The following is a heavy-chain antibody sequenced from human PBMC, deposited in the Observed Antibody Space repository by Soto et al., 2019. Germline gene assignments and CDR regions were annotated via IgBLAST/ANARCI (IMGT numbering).Heavy chain of an antibody. V-gene: IGHV4-39*01. Sequence: QLQLQESGPGLVKPSETLSLTCTVSGGSISSSSYYWGWIRQPPGKGLEWIGSIYYSGSTYYNPSLKSRVTISVDTSKNQFSLKLSSVTAADTAVYYCARSWIVVVVAATSAWFVPWGQGTLVTVSS. D-gene: IGHD2-15*01. CDR3: ARSWIVVVVAATSAWFVP. CDR2: IYYSGST. J-gene: IGHJ5*02. CDR1: GGSISSSSYY.